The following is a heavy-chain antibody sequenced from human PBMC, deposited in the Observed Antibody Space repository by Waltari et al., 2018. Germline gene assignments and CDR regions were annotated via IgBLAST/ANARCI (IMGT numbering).Heavy chain of an antibody. CDR1: GGPFGGYG. V-gene: IGHV1-69*12. CDR3: ATHKLGVSQHYYHMDV. D-gene: IGHD7-27*01. J-gene: IGHJ6*03. Sequence: VQLVQSGAEVRTPGSSVKVSCKASGGPFGGYGISWVRLVPGQRLEWMGVISPMFGIPDYSQKLQGRLTITADESTSTVYMELSSLTSEDTAVYYCATHKLGVSQHYYHMDVWGKGTPVTISS. CDR2: ISPMFGIP.